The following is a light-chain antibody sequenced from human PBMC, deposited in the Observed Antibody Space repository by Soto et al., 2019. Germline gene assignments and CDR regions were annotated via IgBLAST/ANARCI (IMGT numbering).Light chain of an antibody. J-gene: IGKJ3*01. V-gene: IGKV1-39*01. CDR2: ASS. CDR1: QSISTY. Sequence: DIQMTQSPSSLSTSVGDRLTITCRTSQSISTYLNWYQQKPGKAPKLLIHASSNLQGGVPSRFSGSGSGTDFTLTINSLQPEDFATYYCQQSYSFPWTFGPGTKVNIK. CDR3: QQSYSFPWT.